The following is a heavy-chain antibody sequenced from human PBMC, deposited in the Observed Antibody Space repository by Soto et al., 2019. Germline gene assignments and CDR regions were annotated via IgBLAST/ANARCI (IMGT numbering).Heavy chain of an antibody. CDR1: GGSISSSSYY. CDR3: VGADTDVWGNYYYGMDV. V-gene: IGHV4-39*01. D-gene: IGHD3-16*01. Sequence: ETLSLTCTVSGGSISSSSYYWGWIRQPPGKGLEWIGSIYYSGSTYYNPSLKSRVTISVDTSKNQFSLKLSSVTAADTAVYYCVGADTDVWGNYYYGMDVWGQGTTVTVSS. CDR2: IYYSGST. J-gene: IGHJ6*02.